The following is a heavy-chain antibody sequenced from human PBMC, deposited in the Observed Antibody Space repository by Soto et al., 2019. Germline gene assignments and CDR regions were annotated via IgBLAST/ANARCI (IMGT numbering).Heavy chain of an antibody. D-gene: IGHD4-4*01. CDR2: ISYDGSNK. V-gene: IGHV3-30*18. CDR1: GFTFSSYG. CDR3: AKDWSADYKRFSAYYYGMDV. J-gene: IGHJ6*02. Sequence: GGSLRLSCAASGFTFSSYGMHWVRQAPGKGLEWVAVISYDGSNKYYADSVKGRFTISRDNSKNTLYLQMNSLRAEDTAVYYCAKDWSADYKRFSAYYYGMDVWGQGTTVTVS.